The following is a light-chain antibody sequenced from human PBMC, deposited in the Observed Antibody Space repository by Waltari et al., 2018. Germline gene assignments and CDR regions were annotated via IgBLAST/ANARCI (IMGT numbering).Light chain of an antibody. CDR2: DAS. CDR3: QQYNNWLPWT. V-gene: IGKV3-11*01. CDR1: QSVSSY. Sequence: EIVLTQSPATLSLSPGERATLSCRASQSVSSYLAWYHQKPGQAPRLLIYDASNRATGIPARFRGSGSGTDFTLTISSLEPEDFAVYYCQQYNNWLPWTFGQGTKVEIK. J-gene: IGKJ1*01.